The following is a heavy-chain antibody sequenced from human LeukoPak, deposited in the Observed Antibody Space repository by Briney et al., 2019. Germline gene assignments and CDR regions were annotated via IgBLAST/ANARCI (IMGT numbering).Heavy chain of an antibody. CDR1: GFTLRSYA. CDR3: AKDGRDCSGGSCYSIDY. D-gene: IGHD2-15*01. Sequence: GGSLRLSCAASGFTLRSYAMSGVRQAPGKGLEGVSAISGSGGSTYYADSVKGRFTISRDNSKNTMYMQMNSLSAEDTAVYSCAKDGRDCSGGSCYSIDYWGQGTLVTVSS. V-gene: IGHV3-23*01. CDR2: ISGSGGST. J-gene: IGHJ4*02.